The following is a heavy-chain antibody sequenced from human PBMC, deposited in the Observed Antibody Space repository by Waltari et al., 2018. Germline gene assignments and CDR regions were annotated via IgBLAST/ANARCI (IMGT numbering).Heavy chain of an antibody. D-gene: IGHD1-26*01. CDR2: TIPIFGTA. Sequence: QVQLVQSGAEVKKPGSSVKVSCKASGGTFSSYAISWVRQAPGQGLEGRGGTIPIFGTANYAQKFQGRVTITADESTSTAYMELSSLRSEDTAVYYCASSLSWIVGAGGAGAFDIWGQGTMVTVSS. V-gene: IGHV1-69*01. CDR3: ASSLSWIVGAGGAGAFDI. J-gene: IGHJ3*02. CDR1: GGTFSSYA.